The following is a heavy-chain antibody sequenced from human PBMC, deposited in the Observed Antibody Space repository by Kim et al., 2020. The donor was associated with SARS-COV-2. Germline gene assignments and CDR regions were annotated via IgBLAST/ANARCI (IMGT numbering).Heavy chain of an antibody. D-gene: IGHD3-10*01. CDR3: ARSWFGKLFPGCVDP. Sequence: NPHLKSRVTISVDTSKNQFFLNVRSVTAADTAVYYCARSWFGKLFPGCVDPWGQGTLVTVSS. V-gene: IGHV4-39*01. J-gene: IGHJ5*02.